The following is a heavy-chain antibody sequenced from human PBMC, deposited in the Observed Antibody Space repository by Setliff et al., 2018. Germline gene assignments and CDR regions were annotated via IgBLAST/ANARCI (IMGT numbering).Heavy chain of an antibody. Sequence: GGSLRLSCAASGVTFTKAWMSLVRQAPGEGLEWVGRIKSTIDGGAIDDAAPVKGRFTISRDNSKNTLYLQMNSLRTDDPAVYYCARTCSGSGCYAGLESWGQGTLVTVSS. CDR2: IKSTIDGGAI. J-gene: IGHJ4*02. D-gene: IGHD2-15*01. V-gene: IGHV3-15*01. CDR1: GVTFTKAW. CDR3: ARTCSGSGCYAGLES.